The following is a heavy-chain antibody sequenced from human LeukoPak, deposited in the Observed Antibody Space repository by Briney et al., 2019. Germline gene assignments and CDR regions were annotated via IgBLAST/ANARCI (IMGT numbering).Heavy chain of an antibody. D-gene: IGHD2-15*01. CDR1: GGSISSSSYY. CDR3: ARDAPALLAFDY. V-gene: IGHV4-61*01. Sequence: NPSETLSLTCTVSGGSISSSSYYWGWIRQPPGKGLEWIGYIYYSGSTNYNPSLKSRVTISVDTSKNQFSLKLSSVTAADTAVYYCARDAPALLAFDYWGQGTLVTVSS. J-gene: IGHJ4*02. CDR2: IYYSGST.